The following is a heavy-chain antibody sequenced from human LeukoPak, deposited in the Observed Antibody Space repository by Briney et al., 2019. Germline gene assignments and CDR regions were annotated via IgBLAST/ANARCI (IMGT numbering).Heavy chain of an antibody. Sequence: GGSLRLSCAAPGFTFSSYSMNWVRQAPGKGLEWVSSISSSSSYIYYADSVKGRFTISRDNAKNSLYLQMNSLRAEDTAVYYCARVRRGDNYDSSGYYPLDYWGQGTLVTVSS. CDR1: GFTFSSYS. J-gene: IGHJ4*02. V-gene: IGHV3-21*01. CDR3: ARVRRGDNYDSSGYYPLDY. CDR2: ISSSSSYI. D-gene: IGHD3-22*01.